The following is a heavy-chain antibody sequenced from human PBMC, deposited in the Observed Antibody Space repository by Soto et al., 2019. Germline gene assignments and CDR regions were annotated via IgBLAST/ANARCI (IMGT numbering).Heavy chain of an antibody. CDR3: ARAGGYGDYVVGATDAFDI. J-gene: IGHJ3*02. CDR1: GYTFTSYD. CDR2: MNPNSGNT. Sequence: GASVKVSCKASGYTFTSYDINWVRQATGQGLEWMGWMNPNSGNTGYAQKFQGRVTMTRNTSISTAYMELSGLRSEDTAVYYCARAGGYGDYVVGATDAFDIWGQGTMVTVS. D-gene: IGHD4-17*01. V-gene: IGHV1-8*01.